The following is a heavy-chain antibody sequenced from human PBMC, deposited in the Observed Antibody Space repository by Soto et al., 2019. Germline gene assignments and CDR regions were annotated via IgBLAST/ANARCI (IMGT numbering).Heavy chain of an antibody. CDR2: ISGSGGST. D-gene: IGHD3-9*01. J-gene: IGHJ4*02. CDR1: GFTFSSYA. Sequence: GGSLRLSCAASGFTFSSYAMSWVRQAPGKGLEWVSAISGSGGSTYYADSVKGRFTISRDNSKNTLYLQMNSLRAEDTAVYYYAKVTLDSYYDILTGYPEYYFDYWGQGTLVTVSS. CDR3: AKVTLDSYYDILTGYPEYYFDY. V-gene: IGHV3-23*01.